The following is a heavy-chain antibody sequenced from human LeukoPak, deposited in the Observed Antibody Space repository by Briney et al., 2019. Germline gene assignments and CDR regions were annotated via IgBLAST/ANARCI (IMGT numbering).Heavy chain of an antibody. V-gene: IGHV4-59*01. CDR2: SYYSGST. D-gene: IGHD3-22*01. CDR1: GYSISSYF. J-gene: IGHJ4*02. Sequence: SETLSLTCSVSGYSISSYFWSWIRQPPGKGLEWIGYSYYSGSTKYNPSLKSRVTISIDTSKNQFSLKLSSVTAADTAVYYCARSKYYYDGSGYLDYWGQGTLVTVSS. CDR3: ARSKYYYDGSGYLDY.